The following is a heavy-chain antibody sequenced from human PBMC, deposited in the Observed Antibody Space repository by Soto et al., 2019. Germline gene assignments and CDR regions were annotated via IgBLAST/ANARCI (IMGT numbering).Heavy chain of an antibody. Sequence: SETLSLSCTVSGGSISSGNYYWSWIRQPPGKGLEWIGEINHRGSANYNPSVKSRVTISVDTSKNQFSLKLNSVTAADTAMYYCARGSRVKIPAATGRDYYYHGLDVWAQGTAVTVSS. V-gene: IGHV4-39*07. CDR2: INHRGSA. J-gene: IGHJ6*02. D-gene: IGHD1-26*01. CDR3: ARGSRVKIPAATGRDYYYHGLDV. CDR1: GGSISSGNYY.